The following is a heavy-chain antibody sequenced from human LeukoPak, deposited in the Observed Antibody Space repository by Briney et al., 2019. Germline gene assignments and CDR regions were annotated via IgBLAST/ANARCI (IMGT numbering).Heavy chain of an antibody. CDR2: IITTSNYK. J-gene: IGHJ3*02. V-gene: IGHV3-21*01. CDR3: VRVGVGGAFDI. CDR1: GLTFSTYS. D-gene: IGHD1-26*01. Sequence: GGSLRLSCAASGLTFSTYSMNWVRQAPGKGLEWVSSIITTSNYKYYVDSVEGRFTISRDNAKNSLYLQMSSLRVDDTAVYYCVRVGVGGAFDIWGHGTMVTVSS.